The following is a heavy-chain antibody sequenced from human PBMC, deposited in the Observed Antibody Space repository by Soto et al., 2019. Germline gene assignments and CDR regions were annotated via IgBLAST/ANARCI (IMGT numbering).Heavy chain of an antibody. J-gene: IGHJ5*02. CDR2: ISAYNGNT. D-gene: IGHD2-21*02. Sequence: GASVKVSCKASGYTFTSYGISWVRQAPGQGLEWMGWISAYNGNTNYAQKLQGRVTMTTDTFMSTAYMELRSLRSDDTAVYYCATVVVVTATGEWFDPGGNGTLVTVPQ. CDR3: ATVVVVTATGEWFDP. V-gene: IGHV1-18*04. CDR1: GYTFTSYG.